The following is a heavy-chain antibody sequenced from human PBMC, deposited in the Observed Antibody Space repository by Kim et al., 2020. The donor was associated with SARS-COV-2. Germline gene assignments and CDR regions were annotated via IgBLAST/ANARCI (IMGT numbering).Heavy chain of an antibody. V-gene: IGHV3-7*01. D-gene: IGHD2-15*01. CDR2: IKNDGSER. J-gene: IGHJ4*02. Sequence: GGSLRLSCIASGFSFSSYWMAWVRQAPGKGPEWVANIKNDGSERYYVDSVKGRFIISRDNGKRSLYLQMDSLRAEDTALYYCARDVGGNLENWGQGTLVT. CDR3: ARDVGGNLEN. CDR1: GFSFSSYW.